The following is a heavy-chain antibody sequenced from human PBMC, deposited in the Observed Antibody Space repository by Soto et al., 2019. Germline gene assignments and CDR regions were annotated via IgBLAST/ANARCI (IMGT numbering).Heavy chain of an antibody. J-gene: IGHJ6*02. D-gene: IGHD4-17*01. CDR1: GGSISSGGYY. CDR3: ARYGDYGDGMDV. V-gene: IGHV4-30-4*08. Sequence: SETLSLTCTVSGGSISSGGYYWSWIRQHPGKGLEWIGYIYYSGSTYYNPSLKSRVTISVDTSKNQFSLRLSSVTAADTAVYYCARYGDYGDGMDVWGQGTTVTVSS. CDR2: IYYSGST.